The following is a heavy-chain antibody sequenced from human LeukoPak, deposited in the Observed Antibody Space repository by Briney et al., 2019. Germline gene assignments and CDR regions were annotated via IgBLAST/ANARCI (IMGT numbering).Heavy chain of an antibody. CDR3: AKGLGLLSYYGMDV. V-gene: IGHV3-23*01. J-gene: IGHJ6*02. CDR2: ISGSGGST. D-gene: IGHD3-9*01. Sequence: GGSLRLSCAASGFTFSSYAMSWVRQAPGKGLEWVSAISGSGGSTYYAAFVKGRFTISRDNSKNTLYLQMNSLRAEDTAVYYCAKGLGLLSYYGMDVWGQGTTVTVSS. CDR1: GFTFSSYA.